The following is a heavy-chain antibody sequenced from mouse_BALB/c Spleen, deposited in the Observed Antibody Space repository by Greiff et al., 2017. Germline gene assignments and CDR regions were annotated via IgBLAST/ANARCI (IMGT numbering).Heavy chain of an antibody. CDR2: INSNGGST. J-gene: IGHJ3*01. Sequence: EVKVVESGGGLVQPGGSLKLSCAASGFTFSSYGMSWVRQTPDKRLELVATINSNGGSTYYPDSVKGRFTISRDNAKNTLYLQMSSLKSEDTAMYYCARGAGGNGFAYWGQGTLVTVSA. CDR3: ARGAGGNGFAY. CDR1: GFTFSSYG. V-gene: IGHV5-6-3*01. D-gene: IGHD2-1*01.